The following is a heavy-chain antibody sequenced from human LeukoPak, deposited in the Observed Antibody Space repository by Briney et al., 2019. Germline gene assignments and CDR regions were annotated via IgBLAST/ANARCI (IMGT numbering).Heavy chain of an antibody. V-gene: IGHV4-39*07. CDR1: GDSITSSSYY. D-gene: IGHD6-13*01. Sequence: SETLSLTCTVSGDSITSSSYYWAWIRQPPGKGLEWIGNIYHSGSTNYNPSLKGRVTMSLDTSKNQFSLNLSSVTAADTAVYYCARGRGSSWYYFDYWGRGTLVTVSS. CDR3: ARGRGSSWYYFDY. J-gene: IGHJ4*02. CDR2: IYHSGST.